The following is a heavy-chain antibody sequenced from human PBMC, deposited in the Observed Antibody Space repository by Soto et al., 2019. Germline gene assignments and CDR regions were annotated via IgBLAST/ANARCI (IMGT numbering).Heavy chain of an antibody. Sequence: EVQLVESGGGLVQPGGSLRLSCSASGFTFSTYWMNWVRQATGVGLEEVARINPDGSAKFYVDSVKGRFTISRDNAKNSLFLQMNGLRAEDTAIYYCARDPGWGAFDSWGQGTLVTVSS. D-gene: IGHD1-26*01. CDR1: GFTFSTYW. J-gene: IGHJ4*02. CDR2: INPDGSAK. V-gene: IGHV3-7*03. CDR3: ARDPGWGAFDS.